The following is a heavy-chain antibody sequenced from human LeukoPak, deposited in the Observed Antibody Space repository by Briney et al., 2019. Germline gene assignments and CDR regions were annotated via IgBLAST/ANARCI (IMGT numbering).Heavy chain of an antibody. D-gene: IGHD6-6*01. J-gene: IGHJ4*02. CDR1: GYTFTNYG. Sequence: SMKVSCKTSGYTFTNYGINWVRQAPGQGLEWMGGIIPIFGTANYAQKFQGRVTITTDESTSTAYMELSSLRSEDTAVYYCARDWSYSSSSSYFDYWGQGTLVTVSS. CDR3: ARDWSYSSSSSYFDY. V-gene: IGHV1-69*05. CDR2: IIPIFGTA.